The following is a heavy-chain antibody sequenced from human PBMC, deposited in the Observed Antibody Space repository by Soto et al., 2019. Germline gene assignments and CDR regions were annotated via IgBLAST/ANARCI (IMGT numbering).Heavy chain of an antibody. CDR1: GFTFSSYS. J-gene: IGHJ5*02. Sequence: TGGSLRLSCAASGFTFSSYSMNWVRQAPGKGLEWVSYISSSSSTIYYADSVKGRFTISRDNAKNSLYLQMNSLRAEDKAVYYCARHPERIAQIGWFDPWGQGTLVTVSS. CDR2: ISSSSSTI. V-gene: IGHV3-48*01. D-gene: IGHD6-13*01. CDR3: ARHPERIAQIGWFDP.